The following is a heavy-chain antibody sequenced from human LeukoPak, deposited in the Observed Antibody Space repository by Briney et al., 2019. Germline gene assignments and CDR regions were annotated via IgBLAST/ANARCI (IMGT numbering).Heavy chain of an antibody. D-gene: IGHD3-22*01. Sequence: GSLLLSCAAAGFPFSSYGMHWGRRAPGKGREGGAGILYDGSNKYYADSVKGRFTISRDNSKNTLYLQMNSLRAEDTAVYYFAKDLVGYYDSSGWPHHFDYWGQGTLVTVSS. CDR3: AKDLVGYYDSSGWPHHFDY. J-gene: IGHJ4*02. CDR2: ILYDGSNK. V-gene: IGHV3-33*06. CDR1: GFPFSSYG.